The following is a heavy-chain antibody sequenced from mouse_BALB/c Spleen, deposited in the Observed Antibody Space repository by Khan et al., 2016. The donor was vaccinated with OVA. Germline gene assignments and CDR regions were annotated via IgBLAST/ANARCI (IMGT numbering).Heavy chain of an antibody. CDR1: GFNIKDYY. D-gene: IGHD2-3*01. CDR2: IDPENGNT. Sequence: EVQLQESGAELVRPGALVKLSCKASGFNIKDYYMHWVKQRPEQGLVWIGRIDPENGNTIYDPKFQGKASITSDTSSNTAYLQLSSLTSEDTAVYYCARDGYSPCFAYWGQGTLVTVSA. CDR3: ARDGYSPCFAY. J-gene: IGHJ3*01. V-gene: IGHV14-1*02.